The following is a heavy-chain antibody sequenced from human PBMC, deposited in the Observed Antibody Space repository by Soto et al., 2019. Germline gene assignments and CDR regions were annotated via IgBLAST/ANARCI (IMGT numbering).Heavy chain of an antibody. CDR3: AKDKGSGWYPNDAFDI. V-gene: IGHV3-23*01. Sequence: GGSLRLSCAASGFTFSSYAMSWVRQAPGKGLEWVSAISGSGGSTYYADSVKGRFTISRDNSKNTLYLQMNSLRAEDTAVYYCAKDKGSGWYPNDAFDIWGQGTMVTVSS. J-gene: IGHJ3*02. CDR1: GFTFSSYA. D-gene: IGHD6-19*01. CDR2: ISGSGGST.